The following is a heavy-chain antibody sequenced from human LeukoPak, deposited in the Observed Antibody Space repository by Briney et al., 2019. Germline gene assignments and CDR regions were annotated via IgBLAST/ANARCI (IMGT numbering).Heavy chain of an antibody. CDR2: INPNSGAT. D-gene: IGHD2-21*02. V-gene: IGHV1-2*06. CDR1: GYTFTGYY. J-gene: IGHJ2*01. CDR3: AKSIEYCGADCYGYFDL. Sequence: WASVNVSCKASGYTFTGYYMHWVRQAPGQGLEWMGRINPNSGATNYAQKFQGRVTMTRDTSISTAYMELTTLRSDDTAVYYCAKSIEYCGADCYGYFDLWGRGTLVTVSS.